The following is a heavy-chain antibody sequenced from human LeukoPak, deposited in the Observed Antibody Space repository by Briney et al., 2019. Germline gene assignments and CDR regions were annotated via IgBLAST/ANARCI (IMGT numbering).Heavy chain of an antibody. V-gene: IGHV4-59*08. J-gene: IGHJ3*02. CDR2: IYYSGST. CDR3: ARHLREMATIRGAFDI. Sequence: SETLSLTCTVSGGSISSYYWSWIRQPPGKGLEWIGYIYYSGSTNYNPSLKSRVTISVDTSKNQFSLKLSSVTAADTAVYYCARHLREMATIRGAFDIWGQGTMVTVSS. CDR1: GGSISSYY. D-gene: IGHD5-24*01.